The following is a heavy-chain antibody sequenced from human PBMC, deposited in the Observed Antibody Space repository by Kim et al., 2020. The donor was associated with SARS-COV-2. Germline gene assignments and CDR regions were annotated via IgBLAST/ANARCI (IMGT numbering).Heavy chain of an antibody. J-gene: IGHJ6*02. CDR1: GFTFSSYG. V-gene: IGHV3-33*05. CDR2: ISYDGSNK. D-gene: IGHD3-10*01. Sequence: GGSLRLSCAASGFTFSSYGMHWVRQAPGKGLEWVAVISYDGSNKYYADSVKGRFTISRDNSKNTLYLQMNSLRAEDTAVYYCARDPKGYYYGSGSSGMDVWGQGTTVTVSS. CDR3: ARDPKGYYYGSGSSGMDV.